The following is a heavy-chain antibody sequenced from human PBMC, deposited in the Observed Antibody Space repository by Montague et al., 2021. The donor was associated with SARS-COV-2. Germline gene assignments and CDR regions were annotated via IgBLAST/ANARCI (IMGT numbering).Heavy chain of an antibody. CDR3: ARGQRQRFAVSGVPGGLPEIYYYVLDV. D-gene: IGHD3-3*01. CDR2: IDQGGST. V-gene: IGHV4-59*12. J-gene: IGHJ6*02. CDR1: GGSISNYY. Sequence: SETLSLTCTVSGGSISNYYWTWIRQPPGKGLEWIGNIDQGGSTNYKPSLRSRLTLSVDPSKNQFSLRLRSVTAADTAVYYCARGQRQRFAVSGVPGGLPEIYYYVLDVWGLGNTVTVS.